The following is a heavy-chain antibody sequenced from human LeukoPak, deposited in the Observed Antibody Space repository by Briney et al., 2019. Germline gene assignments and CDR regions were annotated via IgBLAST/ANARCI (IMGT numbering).Heavy chain of an antibody. CDR3: ATLGYCSSTSCYGLRDAFDI. D-gene: IGHD2-2*01. V-gene: IGHV3-53*01. J-gene: IGHJ3*02. CDR2: IYSGGST. Sequence: PGGSLRLSCAASGFTVSSNYMSRVRQAPGKGLEWVSVIYSGGSTYYADSVKGRLTISRDNSKNTLYLQMNSLRAEDTAVYYCATLGYCSSTSCYGLRDAFDIWGQGTMVTVSS. CDR1: GFTVSSNY.